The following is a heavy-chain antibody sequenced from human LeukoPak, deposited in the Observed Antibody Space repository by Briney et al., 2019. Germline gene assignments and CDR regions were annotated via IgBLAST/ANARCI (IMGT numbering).Heavy chain of an antibody. D-gene: IGHD1-26*01. CDR1: GGSFSGYY. V-gene: IGHV4-34*01. J-gene: IGHJ4*02. Sequence: SETLSLTCAVYGGSFSGYYWSWIRQPPGKGLEWIGEINHSGSTNYNPSLKSRVTISVGTSKNQFSLKVSSVTAADTAVYYCARKGPYSGSYPDYWGQGNLVTVSS. CDR3: ARKGPYSGSYPDY. CDR2: INHSGST.